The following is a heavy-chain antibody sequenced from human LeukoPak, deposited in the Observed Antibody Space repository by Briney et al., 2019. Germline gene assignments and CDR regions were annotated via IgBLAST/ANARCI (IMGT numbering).Heavy chain of an antibody. D-gene: IGHD3-22*01. CDR1: GGTFSSYA. CDR3: ARDYYDSSGYFYFQH. J-gene: IGHJ1*01. V-gene: IGHV1-18*01. CDR2: ISAYNGNT. Sequence: ASVKVSCKASGGTFSSYAISWVRQAPGQGLEWMGWISAYNGNTNYAQKLQGRVTMTTDTSTSTAYMELRSLRSDDTAVYYCARDYYDSSGYFYFQHWGQGTLVTVSS.